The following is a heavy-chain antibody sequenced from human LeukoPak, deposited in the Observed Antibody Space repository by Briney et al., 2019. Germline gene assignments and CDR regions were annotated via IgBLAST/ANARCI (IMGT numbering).Heavy chain of an antibody. D-gene: IGHD6-6*01. Sequence: GGSLRLSCAASGFTFSNAWTSWVRQAPGKGPEWVGRIKSKTDGGTTDYAAPVKGRFTISRDDSKNTLYLQMNSLKTEDTAVYYCTTDTNQYSSSSGDYWGQGTLVTVS. V-gene: IGHV3-15*01. CDR3: TTDTNQYSSSSGDY. J-gene: IGHJ4*02. CDR1: GFTFSNAW. CDR2: IKSKTDGGTT.